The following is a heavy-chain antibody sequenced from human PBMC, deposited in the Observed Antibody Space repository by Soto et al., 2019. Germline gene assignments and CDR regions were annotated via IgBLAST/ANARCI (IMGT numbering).Heavy chain of an antibody. V-gene: IGHV1-18*01. J-gene: IGHJ6*02. CDR1: GYTFTNSG. D-gene: IGHD2-8*01. CDR2: ISTDNGNT. CDR3: AKNGQPPYYYYGLDV. Sequence: GASVKVSCKASGYTFTNSGISWVRQAPGQGLEWMGWISTDNGNTNYAQHLQGRVSMTTDTSTSTAYMDLRSLTPDDTAVYYCAKNGQPPYYYYGLDVWGQGTTVTV.